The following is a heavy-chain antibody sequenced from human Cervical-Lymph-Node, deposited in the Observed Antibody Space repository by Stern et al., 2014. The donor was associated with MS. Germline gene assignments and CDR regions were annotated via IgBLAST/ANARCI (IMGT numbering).Heavy chain of an antibody. CDR1: GGSLRSGSYY. CDR2: ISTRGRT. J-gene: IGHJ4*02. Sequence: VQLVESGPGLVKPSQTLSLTCTVSGGSLRSGSYYWSWIRQPAGKGLEWIGLISTRGRTNYTPPLKGRVPISGETSKNQYPLRLSSVTAADTAVYYCARGGRTGTMTYDYWGQGNLVTVSS. D-gene: IGHD1-1*01. V-gene: IGHV4-61*02. CDR3: ARGGRTGTMTYDY.